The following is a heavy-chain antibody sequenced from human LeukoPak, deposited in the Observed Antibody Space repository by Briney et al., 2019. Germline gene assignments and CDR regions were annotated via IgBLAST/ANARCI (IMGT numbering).Heavy chain of an antibody. CDR2: IRYDGSNK. CDR3: AKFYGGNSGAFDI. V-gene: IGHV3-30*02. CDR1: GFTFSSYG. Sequence: GGSLRLSCAASGFTFSSYGMHWVRQAPGKGLEWVAFIRYDGSNKYYADSVKGRFTISRDNSKNTLYLQMNSLRAEDTAAYYCAKFYGGNSGAFDIWGQGTMVTVSS. J-gene: IGHJ3*02. D-gene: IGHD4-23*01.